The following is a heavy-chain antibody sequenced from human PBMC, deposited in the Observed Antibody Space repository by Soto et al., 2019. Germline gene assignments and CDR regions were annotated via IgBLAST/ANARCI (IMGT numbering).Heavy chain of an antibody. CDR1: GFPFDDYA. CDR2: IIWDGGST. J-gene: IGHJ4*02. CDR3: AKSRRASYNYCFDS. Sequence: GGSLRLPCAASGFPFDDYAMHWPRQAPGKGLEWVSLIIWDGGSTDYEDSVKGRFTISRDNSKKSLYLQMNNLRAKDTALYYCAKSRRASYNYCFDSWGQGTLVTVSS. V-gene: IGHV3-43D*04. D-gene: IGHD5-12*01.